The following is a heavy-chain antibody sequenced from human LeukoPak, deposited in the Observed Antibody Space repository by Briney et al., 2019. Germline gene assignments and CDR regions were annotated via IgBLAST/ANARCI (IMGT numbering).Heavy chain of an antibody. Sequence: SETLSLTCTVSGGSISGNYWSWIRQSVGQGLEWIGRIYTSGSTNYNPSLKSRVTMSVDTSKNQFSLKLSSVTAADTAFYYCARGPSASNPFDYWGQGTLVTVSS. CDR3: ARGPSASNPFDY. D-gene: IGHD2-15*01. V-gene: IGHV4-4*07. CDR1: GGSISGNY. J-gene: IGHJ4*02. CDR2: IYTSGST.